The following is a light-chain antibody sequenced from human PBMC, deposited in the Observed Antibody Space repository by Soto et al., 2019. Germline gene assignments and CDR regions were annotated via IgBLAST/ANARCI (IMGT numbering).Light chain of an antibody. Sequence: DIPMTQSPSSLSASVGDRVTITCRASQSISSSLNWYQQKPGKAPKLLIYAASSLQSGVPSRFSGSGSGTDFTLTISSLQPEEFATYYCQQSYSTPLTFGGGTKVAIK. CDR2: AAS. J-gene: IGKJ4*01. CDR3: QQSYSTPLT. V-gene: IGKV1-39*01. CDR1: QSISSS.